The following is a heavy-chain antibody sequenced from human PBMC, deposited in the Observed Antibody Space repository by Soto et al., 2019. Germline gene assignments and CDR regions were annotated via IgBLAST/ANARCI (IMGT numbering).Heavy chain of an antibody. Sequence: EVQLLESGGGLVQPGGSLRLSCAASGFTFSSYAMSWVRQAPGKGLEWVSAISGSGGSTYYADSVKGRFTISRDNSKNTPDLQMSSLRAEDTAVYYCAKGGGQLWSGYYPAYYFDYWGQGTLVTVSS. CDR2: ISGSGGST. D-gene: IGHD3-3*02. CDR1: GFTFSSYA. J-gene: IGHJ4*02. CDR3: AKGGGQLWSGYYPAYYFDY. V-gene: IGHV3-23*01.